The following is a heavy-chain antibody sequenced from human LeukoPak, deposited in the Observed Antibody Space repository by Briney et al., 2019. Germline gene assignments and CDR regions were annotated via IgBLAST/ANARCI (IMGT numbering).Heavy chain of an antibody. J-gene: IGHJ2*01. Sequence: SETLSLTCAVYGASFRAYYWSWTRQAPGKGLEWIGEINDSGHARYNASLKGRVTMSVDTSKNQFSLKLKSVTAADTAVYYCASSRDLYHDAFTSYWYFDVWGRGSLVTVSS. CDR2: INDSGHA. CDR3: ASSRDLYHDAFTSYWYFDV. D-gene: IGHD3-3*01. CDR1: GASFRAYY. V-gene: IGHV4-34*01.